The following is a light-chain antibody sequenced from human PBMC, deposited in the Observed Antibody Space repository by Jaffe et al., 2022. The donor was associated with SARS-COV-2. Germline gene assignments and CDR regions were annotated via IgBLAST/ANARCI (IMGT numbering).Light chain of an antibody. J-gene: IGKJ1*01. CDR2: AAS. Sequence: DIQMTQSPSSLSASVGDRVTITCRASQTIRSSLSWYQQKPGKAPKLLIFAASNLHIGVPSRFSGSGSGTDFTLTIRSLQPEDFATYYCLQSYSALWTFGQGTKVEIK. CDR3: LQSYSALWT. V-gene: IGKV1-39*01. CDR1: QTIRSS.